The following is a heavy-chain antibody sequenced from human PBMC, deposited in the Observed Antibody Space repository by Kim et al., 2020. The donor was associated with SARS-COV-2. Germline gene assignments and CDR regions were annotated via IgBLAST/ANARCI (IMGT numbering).Heavy chain of an antibody. D-gene: IGHD1-26*01. V-gene: IGHV5-51*01. CDR2: ISPRDSET. Sequence: GESLKISCKGSGYNSNNYWIVWVRQMPGKGLEWMGIISPRDSETIYSPSLQVQVTISADKSTGTTYLQWGSLQASDTATYYCARSDRVGGALKMDFWGQGTPVTVSS. CDR1: GYNSNNYW. CDR3: ARSDRVGGALKMDF. J-gene: IGHJ4*02.